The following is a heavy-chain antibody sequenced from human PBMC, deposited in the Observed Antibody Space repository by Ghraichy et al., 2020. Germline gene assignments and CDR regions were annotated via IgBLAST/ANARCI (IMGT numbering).Heavy chain of an antibody. Sequence: SETLSLTCAVYGGSFSGYYWSWIRQPPGKGLEWIGEINHSGSTNYNPSLKSRVTISVDTSKNQFSLKLSSVTAADTAVYYCARGSHFTYYYYGMDVWGQGTTVTVSS. J-gene: IGHJ6*02. CDR2: INHSGST. CDR1: GGSFSGYY. CDR3: ARGSHFTYYYYGMDV. D-gene: IGHD3-3*02. V-gene: IGHV4-34*01.